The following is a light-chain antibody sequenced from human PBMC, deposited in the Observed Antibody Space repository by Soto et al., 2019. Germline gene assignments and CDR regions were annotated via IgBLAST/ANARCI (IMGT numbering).Light chain of an antibody. V-gene: IGLV1-44*01. CDR1: SSNIGSNS. CDR2: NNS. Sequence: QSVLTQSPSASGTPGQRVTLSCSGSSSNIGSNSVSWYQQFPGTSPKLLISNNSQRPSGVPDRFSGSKSVTSASLAISGLQSEDEASYFCAAWDDSLDARLFGGGTKLTVL. CDR3: AAWDDSLDARL. J-gene: IGLJ3*02.